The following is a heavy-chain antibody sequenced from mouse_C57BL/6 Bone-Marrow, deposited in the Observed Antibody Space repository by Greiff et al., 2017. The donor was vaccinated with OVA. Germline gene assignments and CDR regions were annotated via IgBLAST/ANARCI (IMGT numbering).Heavy chain of an antibody. Sequence: QVQLKQSGAELARPGASVKLSCKASGYTFTSYGISWVKQRTGQGLEWIGEIYPRSGNTYYNEKFKGKATLTADKSSSKAYMELRSLTSEDSAVYFCARSRGSRWCAYWGQGTLVTVSA. CDR2: IYPRSGNT. D-gene: IGHD3-1*01. J-gene: IGHJ3*01. CDR3: ARSRGSRWCAY. V-gene: IGHV1-81*01. CDR1: GYTFTSYG.